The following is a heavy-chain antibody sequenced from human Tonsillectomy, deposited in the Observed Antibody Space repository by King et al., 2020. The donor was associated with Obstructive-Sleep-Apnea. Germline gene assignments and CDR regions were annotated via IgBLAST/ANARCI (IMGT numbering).Heavy chain of an antibody. CDR3: AGMGPGYKYGWFDP. J-gene: IGHJ5*02. CDR1: CGSISSSSYY. V-gene: IGHV4-39*07. Sequence: QLQESGPGLVKPSETLSLTCTVSCGSISSSSYYWGWIRQPPGRGLGVMGSIFYRGNTYYNSSLKRRFTISVDTTKNQFSLKLSSVTAADTAGYYCAGMGPGYKYGWFDPWGQGTLVSVSS. CDR2: IFYRGNT. D-gene: IGHD5-18*01.